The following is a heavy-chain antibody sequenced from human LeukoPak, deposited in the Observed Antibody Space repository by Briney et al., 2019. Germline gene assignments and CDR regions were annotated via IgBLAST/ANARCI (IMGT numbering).Heavy chain of an antibody. D-gene: IGHD6-13*01. CDR2: INQNGNEK. Sequence: PGGSLRLSCAASGFTFRGYWMTWVRQAPGKGLEWVANINQNGNEKYYLDSVKGRFTVSRDNAKNSLYLQMTYLRAEDAAVYYCGKDQNVAAAGFPYDYWGQGTLVTVSS. CDR3: GKDQNVAAAGFPYDY. CDR1: GFTFRGYW. J-gene: IGHJ4*02. V-gene: IGHV3-7*05.